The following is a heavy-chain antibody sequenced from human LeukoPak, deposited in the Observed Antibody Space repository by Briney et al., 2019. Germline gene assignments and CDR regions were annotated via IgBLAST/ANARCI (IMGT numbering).Heavy chain of an antibody. J-gene: IGHJ4*02. D-gene: IGHD1-14*01. CDR3: ARTGSFDY. Sequence: VKVSCKASGYTFTAYYMHWVRQAPGQGLEWMGWINPNSGATIYAQNFQGRVTMTTDTSISTAYMEQTRLGSDDTAVYYCARTGSFDYWGQGTLVTVSS. CDR2: INPNSGAT. V-gene: IGHV1-2*02. CDR1: GYTFTAYY.